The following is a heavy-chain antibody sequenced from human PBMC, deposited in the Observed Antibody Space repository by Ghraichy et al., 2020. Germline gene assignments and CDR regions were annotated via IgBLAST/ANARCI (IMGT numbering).Heavy chain of an antibody. V-gene: IGHV4-30-4*01. J-gene: IGHJ3*02. CDR1: GGSINSADYY. CDR3: ARDLGGHDAVDI. Sequence: LRLSCTVSGGSINSADYYWTWIRQPQGKGMEWIGYIYYSGTTYSNPSIKSRLTISVDTSKNQFSLKLNSVTAADTAVYYCARDLGGHDAVDIWGQGTMVTVSS. CDR2: IYYSGTT.